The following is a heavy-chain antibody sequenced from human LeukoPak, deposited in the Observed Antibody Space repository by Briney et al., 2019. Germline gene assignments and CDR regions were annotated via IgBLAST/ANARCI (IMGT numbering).Heavy chain of an antibody. J-gene: IGHJ4*02. CDR2: ISAYNGNT. Sequence: ASVKVSCKASGYTFTSYGISWVRQAPGQGLEWMGWISAYNGNTNYAQKLQGRVTMTTDTSTSTAYMELRSLRSDDTAVYYCARGGVRCSSTSCYAGIAVAGTHLDYWGQGTLVTVSS. CDR1: GYTFTSYG. CDR3: ARGGVRCSSTSCYAGIAVAGTHLDY. V-gene: IGHV1-18*01. D-gene: IGHD2-2*01.